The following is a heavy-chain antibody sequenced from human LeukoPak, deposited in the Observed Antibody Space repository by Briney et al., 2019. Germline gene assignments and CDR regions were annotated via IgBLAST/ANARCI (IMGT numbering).Heavy chain of an antibody. V-gene: IGHV4-30-2*01. CDR1: GGSISSGGYS. D-gene: IGHD2-2*01. Sequence: SQTLSLTCAVSGGSISSGGYSWSWIRQPPGKGLEWIGYIYHSGSTYYNPSLKSQVTISVDRSKNQFSLKLSSVTAADTAVYYCARAGDIVVVPAAPGVGWFDPWGQGTLVTVSS. CDR3: ARAGDIVVVPAAPGVGWFDP. CDR2: IYHSGST. J-gene: IGHJ5*02.